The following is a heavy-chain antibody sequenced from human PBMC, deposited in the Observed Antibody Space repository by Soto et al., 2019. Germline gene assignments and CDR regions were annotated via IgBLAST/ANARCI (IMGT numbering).Heavy chain of an antibody. Sequence: QVQLVQSGAEVKKPGASVKVSCKASGYTFTSYGVSWVRQAPGQGLEWMGWISAYNGNTNYAQKLQGRVTMTTDTSTSTAYMELRSLRSDDTAVYSCAREGYYDSSGYKYGMDVWGQGTTVTVSS. CDR3: AREGYYDSSGYKYGMDV. J-gene: IGHJ6*02. CDR2: ISAYNGNT. V-gene: IGHV1-18*01. D-gene: IGHD3-22*01. CDR1: GYTFTSYG.